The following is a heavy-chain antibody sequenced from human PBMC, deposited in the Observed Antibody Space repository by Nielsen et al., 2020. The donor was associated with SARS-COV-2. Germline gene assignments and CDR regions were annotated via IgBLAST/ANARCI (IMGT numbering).Heavy chain of an antibody. J-gene: IGHJ4*02. CDR3: ARGDCSSTNCLIDY. CDR2: INSDETFI. CDR1: GFTFSNYW. D-gene: IGHD2-2*01. Sequence: GESLKISCAASGFTFSNYWMHWVRQAPGKGLAWVSRINSDETFITYADSVKGRFTISRDNAKNMLFLQMNSLRAEDTAVYYCARGDCSSTNCLIDYWGQGTLVSVSS. V-gene: IGHV3-74*01.